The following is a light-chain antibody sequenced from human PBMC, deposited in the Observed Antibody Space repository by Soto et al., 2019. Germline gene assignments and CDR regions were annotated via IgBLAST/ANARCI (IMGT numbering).Light chain of an antibody. J-gene: IGLJ1*01. CDR1: SSNIGSNS. CDR3: AAWDDSLNGYV. Sequence: QSVLTQPPSASGTPGQRVTISCSGSSSNIGSNSVNWNQQLPGTAPKVLIHSNNQRPSGVPDRFSGSKSGTSASLAISGLQSEDEADYYCAAWDDSLNGYVFGTGTKVTVL. CDR2: SNN. V-gene: IGLV1-44*01.